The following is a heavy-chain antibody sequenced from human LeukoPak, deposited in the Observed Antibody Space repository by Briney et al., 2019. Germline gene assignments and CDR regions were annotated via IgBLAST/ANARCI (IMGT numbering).Heavy chain of an antibody. J-gene: IGHJ3*02. CDR3: ARDFLSGSYYRGAFDI. Sequence: ASVKVSCKASGYTFTSYGISWVRQAPGQGPEWMGWISAYNGNTNYAQKLQGRVTMTTDTSTSTAYMELRSLRSDDTAVYYCARDFLSGSYYRGAFDIWGQGTMVTVSS. D-gene: IGHD1-26*01. CDR2: ISAYNGNT. V-gene: IGHV1-18*01. CDR1: GYTFTSYG.